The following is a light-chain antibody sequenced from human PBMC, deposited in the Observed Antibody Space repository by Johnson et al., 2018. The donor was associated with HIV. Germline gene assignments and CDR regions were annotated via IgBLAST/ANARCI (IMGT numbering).Light chain of an antibody. Sequence: VLTQPPSVSAAPGQKVPISCSGSSSNIGNNYVSWYQQLPGTAPTLLIYDNNKRPSGIPDRFSGSKSGTSATLGITGLQTGDEADYYCGTWDSSLSRGGFGTGTKVTVL. V-gene: IGLV1-51*01. CDR2: DNN. J-gene: IGLJ1*01. CDR3: GTWDSSLSRGG. CDR1: SSNIGNNY.